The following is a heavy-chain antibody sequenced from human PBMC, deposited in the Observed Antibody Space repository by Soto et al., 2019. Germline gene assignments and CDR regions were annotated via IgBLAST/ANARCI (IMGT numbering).Heavy chain of an antibody. CDR2: INAGNGNT. CDR1: GYTFTSYA. CDR3: ARYHPEDNWFDP. V-gene: IGHV1-3*01. Sequence: GASVKVSCKASGYTFTSYAMHWVRQAPGQRLEWMGWINAGNGNTKYSQKFQGRVTITRDTSASTAYMELSSLRSEDTAVYYCARYHPEDNWFDPWGQGTLVTVSS. J-gene: IGHJ5*02.